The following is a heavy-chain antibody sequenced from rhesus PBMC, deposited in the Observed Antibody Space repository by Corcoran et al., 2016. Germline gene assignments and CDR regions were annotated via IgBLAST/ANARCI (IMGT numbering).Heavy chain of an antibody. V-gene: IGHV1-111*02. J-gene: IGHJ5-2*02. CDR1: GYTFTDYY. D-gene: IGHD3-16*01. CDR2: DDPEDGEA. CDR3: ATKGSYYYVTDYNSLDV. Sequence: EVQLVQSGAEVKKPGASVKLSCKASGYTFTDYYLQRVRQAPGNGLEWMGRDDPEDGEADLAKKLQDRVNITADTSTDTAYMELSSRRSEHTAMYYCATKGSYYYVTDYNSLDVWGRGVLVTVSS.